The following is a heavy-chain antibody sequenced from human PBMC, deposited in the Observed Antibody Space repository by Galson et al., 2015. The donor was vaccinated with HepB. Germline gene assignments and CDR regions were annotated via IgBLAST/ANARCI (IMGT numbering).Heavy chain of an antibody. J-gene: IGHJ4*02. CDR1: GFTFSNYG. V-gene: IGHV3-30*18. Sequence: SLRLSCAVSGFTFSNYGMHWVRQAPGKGLEWVAPISYDEREKYYADSVAGRFTVSRDNSKNTGHLQMDGLKPEDTALYYCVKGGACGGGNCYFYYLDQWGQGTPVTVSS. D-gene: IGHD2-21*01. CDR2: ISYDEREK. CDR3: VKGGACGGGNCYFYYLDQ.